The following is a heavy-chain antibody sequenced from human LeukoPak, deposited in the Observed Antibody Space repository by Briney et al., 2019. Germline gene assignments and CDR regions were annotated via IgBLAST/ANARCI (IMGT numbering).Heavy chain of an antibody. J-gene: IGHJ4*02. V-gene: IGHV3-48*01. CDR1: GFTFSSYS. D-gene: IGHD6-13*01. CDR2: ISSGSSNK. CDR3: AKVEYTSSWYGVGSLDY. Sequence: GGSLRLSCAASGFTFSSYSMNWVRQTPEKGLEWVSYISSGSSNKYYADSVKGRFTISRDNSKNTLYLQMNSLRAGDTAVYYCAKVEYTSSWYGVGSLDYWGQGTLVTVSS.